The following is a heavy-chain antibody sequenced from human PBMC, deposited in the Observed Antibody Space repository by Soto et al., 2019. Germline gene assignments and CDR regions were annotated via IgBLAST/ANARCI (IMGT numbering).Heavy chain of an antibody. Sequence: GGSLRLSCAASGFTVSSNYMSWVRQAPGKGLEWVSVIYSGGSTYYADSVKGRFTISRDNSKNTLYLQMNSLRAEDTAVYYCARVRVSMTTSPPNNVYYYYGMDVWGQGTTVTVSS. CDR3: ARVRVSMTTSPPNNVYYYYGMDV. V-gene: IGHV3-53*01. CDR2: IYSGGST. CDR1: GFTVSSNY. D-gene: IGHD4-17*01. J-gene: IGHJ6*02.